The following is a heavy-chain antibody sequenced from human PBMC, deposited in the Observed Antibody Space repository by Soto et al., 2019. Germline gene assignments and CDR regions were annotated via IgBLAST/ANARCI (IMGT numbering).Heavy chain of an antibody. CDR1: GFSLSTSGVG. D-gene: IGHD4-17*01. Sequence: QITLKESGPTLVKPTQTLTLTCTFSGFSLSTSGVGVGWISQPQGKALEWLALIYWDDDKRYSPSLKSRLTITKDTARNHVVLTTPNMGPVDTDKYYCAHMTTVTTLFDYWGQGTLVNVSS. J-gene: IGHJ4*02. CDR2: IYWDDDK. V-gene: IGHV2-5*02. CDR3: AHMTTVTTLFDY.